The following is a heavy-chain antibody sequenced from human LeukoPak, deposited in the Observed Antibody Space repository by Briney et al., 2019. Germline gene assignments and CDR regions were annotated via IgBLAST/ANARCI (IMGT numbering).Heavy chain of an antibody. CDR1: GFDLSNYY. J-gene: IGHJ4*02. D-gene: IGHD4-23*01. CDR2: IKYDGTYT. CDR3: TRDEATTVATYRFDF. V-gene: IGHV3-7*01. Sequence: GGSLRLSCEASGFDLSNYYMSWVRQAPGKGLEWLANIKYDGTYTYYVDSVKGRLTLSRDNAKNSVYLQMNSLRAEDTAVYYCTRDEATTVATYRFDFWGRGTLVTVSS.